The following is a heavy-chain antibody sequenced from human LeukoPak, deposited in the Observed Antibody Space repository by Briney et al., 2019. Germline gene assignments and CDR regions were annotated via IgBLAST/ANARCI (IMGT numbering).Heavy chain of an antibody. J-gene: IGHJ6*03. D-gene: IGHD2-15*01. CDR2: IYTSGST. V-gene: IGHV4-4*07. CDR1: GGSISSYY. CDR3: ARERLGYCSGGSCYYYMDV. Sequence: SETLSLTCTVSGGSISSYYWSWIRQPAGKGLEWIGRIYTSGSTNYNPSLKSRVTMSVDTSKNQFSLKLSSVTAADTAVYYCARERLGYCSGGSCYYYMDVWGKGTTVTISS.